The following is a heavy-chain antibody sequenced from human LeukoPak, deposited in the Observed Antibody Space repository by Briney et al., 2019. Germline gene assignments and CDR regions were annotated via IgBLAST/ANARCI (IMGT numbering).Heavy chain of an antibody. Sequence: SETLSLTCAVSGYSISSGYYWGWIRQPPGKGLEWIGSIYHSGSTYYNPSLKSRVTISVDTSKNQFSLKLSSVTAADTAVYYCARQGVAAAETLYNWFDPWGQGTLVTVSS. CDR1: GYSISSGYY. CDR3: ARQGVAAAETLYNWFDP. V-gene: IGHV4-38-2*01. CDR2: IYHSGST. D-gene: IGHD6-13*01. J-gene: IGHJ5*02.